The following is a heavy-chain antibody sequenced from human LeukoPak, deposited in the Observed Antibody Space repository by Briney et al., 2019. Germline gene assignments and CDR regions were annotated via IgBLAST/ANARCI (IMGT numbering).Heavy chain of an antibody. CDR3: ARDPYSGNYGNYYYYYMDV. D-gene: IGHD1-26*01. CDR1: GVSISSSNSY. V-gene: IGHV4-39*02. CDR2: IYYSGNT. Sequence: SETLSLTCTVSGVSISSSNSYWGWIRQPPGKGLEWIGSIYYSGNTYYNASLKSQVSISIDTSKNQFSLRLTSVTAADTAVYYCARDPYSGNYGNYYYYYMDVWGKGTTVTISS. J-gene: IGHJ6*03.